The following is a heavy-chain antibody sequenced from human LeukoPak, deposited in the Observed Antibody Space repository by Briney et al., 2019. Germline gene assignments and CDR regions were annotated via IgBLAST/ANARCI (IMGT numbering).Heavy chain of an antibody. D-gene: IGHD3-9*01. CDR3: AKGLHVLRYFDWLQ. J-gene: IGHJ4*02. CDR2: ISGSGGST. V-gene: IGHV3-23*01. Sequence: PGGSLRLSCAASGFTFSSYAMSWVRQAPGKGLEWVSAISGSGGSTYYADSVKGRFTISRDNSKNTLYLQMNSLRAEDTAVYYCAKGLHVLRYFDWLQWGQGTLVTVSS. CDR1: GFTFSSYA.